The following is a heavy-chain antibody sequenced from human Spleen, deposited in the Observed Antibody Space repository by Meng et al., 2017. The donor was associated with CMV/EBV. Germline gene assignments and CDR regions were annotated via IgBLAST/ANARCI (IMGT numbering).Heavy chain of an antibody. CDR2: INQDGGEK. CDR3: SRSLDY. Sequence: GSLRLSCAASGFAFSNYWMDWVRQAPGKGLEWVANINQDGGEKYYVDSVEGRFTISRDNAKNSLYLQMNSLRAEDTAVYYCSRSLDYWGQGTLVTVSS. CDR1: GFAFSNYW. J-gene: IGHJ4*02. V-gene: IGHV3-7*01.